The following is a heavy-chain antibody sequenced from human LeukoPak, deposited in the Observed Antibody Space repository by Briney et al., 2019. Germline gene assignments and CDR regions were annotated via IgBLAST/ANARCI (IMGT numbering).Heavy chain of an antibody. CDR3: ARDPSRDGYNYGDY. V-gene: IGHV1-69*13. CDR1: GGTFSSYA. D-gene: IGHD5-24*01. CDR2: ITPIFGTA. Sequence: SVEVSCKASGGTFSSYAISWVRQAPGQGLEWMGGITPIFGTADYAQKFQGRVTITADESTSTAYMELSSLRSEDTAVYYCARDPSRDGYNYGDYWGQGTLVTVSS. J-gene: IGHJ4*02.